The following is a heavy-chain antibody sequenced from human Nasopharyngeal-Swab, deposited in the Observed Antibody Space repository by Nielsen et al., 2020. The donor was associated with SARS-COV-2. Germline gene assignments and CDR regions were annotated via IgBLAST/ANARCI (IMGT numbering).Heavy chain of an antibody. Sequence: GGSLRLSCAASGFTFSSYGMHRVRQAPGKGLEWVAVIWYDGSNKYYADSVKGRFTISRDNSKNTLYPQMNSLRAEDTAVYYCAREGGIAVIDYWGQGTLVTVSS. CDR3: AREGGIAVIDY. V-gene: IGHV3-33*01. D-gene: IGHD6-19*01. CDR2: IWYDGSNK. CDR1: GFTFSSYG. J-gene: IGHJ4*02.